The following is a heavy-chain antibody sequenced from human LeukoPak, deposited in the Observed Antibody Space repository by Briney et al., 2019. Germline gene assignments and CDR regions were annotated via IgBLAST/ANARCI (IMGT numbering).Heavy chain of an antibody. Sequence: ASVKVSCKASGYTFTSYGISWVRQAPGQGLEWMGWISAYNGNTNYAQKLQGRVTMTTDTSTSTVYMELSSLRSEDTAVYYCAREGAYCGGDCYSGSLDYYYYYMDVWGKGTTVTISS. D-gene: IGHD2-21*02. CDR1: GYTFTSYG. CDR2: ISAYNGNT. J-gene: IGHJ6*03. V-gene: IGHV1-18*01. CDR3: AREGAYCGGDCYSGSLDYYYYYMDV.